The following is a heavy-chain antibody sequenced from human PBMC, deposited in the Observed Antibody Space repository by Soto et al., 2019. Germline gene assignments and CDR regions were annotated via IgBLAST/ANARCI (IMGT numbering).Heavy chain of an antibody. V-gene: IGHV2-5*02. CDR1: GFSLSSDGVG. CDR3: TFAPHSSSSRLVY. J-gene: IGHJ4*02. CDR2: IYWDDDT. D-gene: IGHD6-6*01. Sequence: QITLKESGPPLVTPTQTLTLTCSFSGFSLSSDGVGGVGWIRQPPGKALEWLAIIYWDDDTRYRPSLRKRPSITKDTSKNQVVLTLTNMDPVDTATYYSTFAPHSSSSRLVYWGQGTLVRVSS.